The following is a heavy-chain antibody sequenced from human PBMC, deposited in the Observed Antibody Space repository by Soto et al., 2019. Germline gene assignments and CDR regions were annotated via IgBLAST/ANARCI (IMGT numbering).Heavy chain of an antibody. CDR1: GGSISSYY. J-gene: IGHJ6*02. CDR2: IYTSGST. Sequence: WEALSLTCTVSGGSISSYYGSWIRKPAGKGLEWIGRIYTSGSTNYNPSLKSRVTMSVDTSKNHFSLKLSSVTAADTAVYYCARDSTEYYYYGMDVWGQGTTVTVSS. CDR3: ARDSTEYYYYGMDV. D-gene: IGHD2-2*01. V-gene: IGHV4-4*07.